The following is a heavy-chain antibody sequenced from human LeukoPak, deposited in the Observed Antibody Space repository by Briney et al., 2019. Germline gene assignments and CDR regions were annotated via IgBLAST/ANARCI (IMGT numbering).Heavy chain of an antibody. J-gene: IGHJ6*02. D-gene: IGHD2-21*02. Sequence: GGSLRLSCAASGFTFSSYAMSWVRQAPGKGLEWVSAISGSGGSTYYADSVKGRFTISRDNSKNTLYLQMNSLRAEDTAVCYCAKDLVTRGPDYYGMDVWGQGTTVTVSS. CDR2: ISGSGGST. CDR1: GFTFSSYA. CDR3: AKDLVTRGPDYYGMDV. V-gene: IGHV3-23*01.